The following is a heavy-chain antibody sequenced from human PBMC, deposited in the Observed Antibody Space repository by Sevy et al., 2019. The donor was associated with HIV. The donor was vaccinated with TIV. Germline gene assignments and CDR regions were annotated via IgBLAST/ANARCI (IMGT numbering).Heavy chain of an antibody. J-gene: IGHJ6*02. Sequence: ASVKVSCKASGYTFTTYYIHWVRQAPGQGLEWMGLIDPSGSTRHAQMLQGRDSMTGDTSTTTLYMELSSLTSEDTAVYYCARDRDLSGSYLEYYYYAMDVWGQGTTVTVSS. CDR1: GYTFTTYY. D-gene: IGHD1-26*01. CDR2: IDPSGST. V-gene: IGHV1-46*01. CDR3: ARDRDLSGSYLEYYYYAMDV.